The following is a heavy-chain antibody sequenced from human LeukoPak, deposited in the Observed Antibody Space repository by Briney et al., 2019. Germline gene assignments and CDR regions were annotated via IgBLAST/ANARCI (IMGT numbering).Heavy chain of an antibody. V-gene: IGHV3-23*01. J-gene: IGHJ4*02. CDR3: AKVGYSSSSDNYYFDY. Sequence: GGSLRLSCAASGFTFNTYTMYWVRQAPGKGLEWVSGINNSGGSTYYPDSVKGRFTISRDNSKNTLYLQMNSLRAEDTAVYYCAKVGYSSSSDNYYFDYWGQGTLVTVSS. D-gene: IGHD6-6*01. CDR1: GFTFNTYT. CDR2: INNSGGST.